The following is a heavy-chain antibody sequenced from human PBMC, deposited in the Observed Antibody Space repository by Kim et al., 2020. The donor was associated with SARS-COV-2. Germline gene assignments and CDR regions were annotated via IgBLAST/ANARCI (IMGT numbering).Heavy chain of an antibody. CDR3: AKGQEQESRLDS. CDR2: ISIGRT. Sequence: GSLRLSCSVSGFTLANFAMYWVRQAPGAGLEWVSGISIGRTFYADSVKGRFTISRDHSKNTLFLQMTSLRGDDTAVYFCAKGQEQESRLDSWGQGTPVTVSS. V-gene: IGHV3-23*01. D-gene: IGHD2-21*01. CDR1: GFTLANFA. J-gene: IGHJ5*01.